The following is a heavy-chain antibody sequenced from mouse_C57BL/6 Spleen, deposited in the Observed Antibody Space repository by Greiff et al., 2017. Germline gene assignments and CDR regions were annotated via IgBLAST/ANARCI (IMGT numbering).Heavy chain of an antibody. Sequence: EVQLQQSGPELVKPGASVKISCKASGYTFTDYYMNWVKQSHGKSLEWIGDINPNNGGTSYNQKFKGKATLTVDKSSSTAYMELRSLTSEDSAVYYCARNYGTLDYWGQGTTLTVSS. CDR2: INPNNGGT. CDR3: ARNYGTLDY. D-gene: IGHD2-1*01. J-gene: IGHJ2*01. V-gene: IGHV1-26*01. CDR1: GYTFTDYY.